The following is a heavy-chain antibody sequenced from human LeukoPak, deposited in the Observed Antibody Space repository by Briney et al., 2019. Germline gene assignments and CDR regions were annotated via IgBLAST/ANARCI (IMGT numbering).Heavy chain of an antibody. CDR2: ISGSGGST. V-gene: IGHV3-23*01. J-gene: IGHJ3*01. D-gene: IGHD2-2*02. Sequence: GGSLRLSCATSGFTFSSYAMSWVRQAPGKGLEWVSAISGSGGSTYYADSVKGRFTISRDNSKNTLYLQMNSLRAEDTAVYYCASPGTPYCSSTSCYRFRAFDFWGQGTMVTVSS. CDR3: ASPGTPYCSSTSCYRFRAFDF. CDR1: GFTFSSYA.